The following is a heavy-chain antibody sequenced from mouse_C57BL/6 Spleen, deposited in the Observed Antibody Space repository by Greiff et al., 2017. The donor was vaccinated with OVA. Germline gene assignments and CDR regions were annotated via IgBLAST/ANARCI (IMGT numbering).Heavy chain of an antibody. Sequence: QVQLQQSGPELVKPGASVKISCKASGYAFSSSWMNWVKQRPGKGLEWIGRIYPGDGDTNYNGKFKGKATLTADKSSSTAYMQLSSLTSEDSAVYVCAREGYDYDEHYFDYWGQGTTLTVSS. CDR1: GYAFSSSW. CDR2: IYPGDGDT. V-gene: IGHV1-82*01. CDR3: AREGYDYDEHYFDY. D-gene: IGHD2-4*01. J-gene: IGHJ2*01.